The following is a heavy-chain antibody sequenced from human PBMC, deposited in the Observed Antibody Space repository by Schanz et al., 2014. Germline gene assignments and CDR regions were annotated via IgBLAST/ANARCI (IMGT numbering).Heavy chain of an antibody. V-gene: IGHV3-7*04. CDR2: IKQDGSEK. CDR1: GFTFTTHS. CDR3: ARDNYYGSGSCAY. Sequence: EVQLLESGGGLVQPGGSLRLSCAASGFTFTTHSMTWVRQAPGKGLEWVANIKQDGSEKYYLDAVKGRFTISRDNAKNSMYLHMKSLRGEDTAVYYCARDNYYGSGSCAYWGQGTLXTVSS. D-gene: IGHD3-10*01. J-gene: IGHJ4*02.